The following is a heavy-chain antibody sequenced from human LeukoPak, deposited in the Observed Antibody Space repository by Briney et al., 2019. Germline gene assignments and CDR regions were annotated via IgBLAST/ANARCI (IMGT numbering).Heavy chain of an antibody. Sequence: SGTLSLTCAVSGGSFSGYYWSWIRQPPGKGLEWIGEINHSGSTNYNPSLKSRVTISVDTSKNQFSLKVSSVTAADTAVYYCARVPVTYYFYYMDVWGKGTTVTVSS. CDR1: GGSFSGYY. D-gene: IGHD4-11*01. CDR2: INHSGST. J-gene: IGHJ6*03. CDR3: ARVPVTYYFYYMDV. V-gene: IGHV4-34*01.